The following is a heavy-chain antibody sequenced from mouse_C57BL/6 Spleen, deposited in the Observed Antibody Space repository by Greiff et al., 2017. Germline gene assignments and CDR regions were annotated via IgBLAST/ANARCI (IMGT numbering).Heavy chain of an antibody. CDR3: ARKGAGTPLAY. CDR1: GYTFTSYW. Sequence: VQLQQPGAELVMPGASVKLSCKASGYTFTSYWMHWVKQRPGQGLEWIGEIDPSDSYTNYNQKFKGKSTLTVDKSSSTAYMQLSSLTSEDSAVYYCARKGAGTPLAYWGQGTPVTVSA. D-gene: IGHD3-3*01. V-gene: IGHV1-69*01. J-gene: IGHJ3*01. CDR2: IDPSDSYT.